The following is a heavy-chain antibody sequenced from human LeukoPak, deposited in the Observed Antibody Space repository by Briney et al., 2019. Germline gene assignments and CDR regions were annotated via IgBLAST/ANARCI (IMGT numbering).Heavy chain of an antibody. V-gene: IGHV4-34*01. Sequence: SETLSLTCAVYGGSFSGYYWSWIRQPPGKGLEWIGEINHSGSTNYNPSLKRRVTISVDTSKHQFSLKLSSVTAADTAVYYCASTYYDSSGYLRTAYDYWGQGTLVTVSS. CDR1: GGSFSGYY. CDR2: INHSGST. J-gene: IGHJ4*02. CDR3: ASTYYDSSGYLRTAYDY. D-gene: IGHD3-22*01.